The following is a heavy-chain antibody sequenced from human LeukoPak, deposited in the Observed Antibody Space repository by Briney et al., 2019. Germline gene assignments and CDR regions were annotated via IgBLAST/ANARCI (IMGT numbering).Heavy chain of an antibody. CDR3: AGTAYHYFDY. CDR1: GGSISSYY. CDR2: IYSSGST. V-gene: IGHV4-4*07. D-gene: IGHD3-16*01. J-gene: IGHJ4*02. Sequence: SETLSLNCSVSGGSISSYYWSWIRQPAGKGLEWIGRIYSSGSTNYNPSLKSRVTMSVDTSKNQFSLKLSSVTAADTAVYYCAGTAYHYFDYWGQGTLVTVSS.